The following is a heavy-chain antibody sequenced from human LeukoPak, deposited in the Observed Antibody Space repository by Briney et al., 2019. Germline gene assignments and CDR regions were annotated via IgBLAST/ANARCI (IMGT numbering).Heavy chain of an antibody. CDR1: GLTFSDYE. CDR2: ISGAGRTK. Sequence: GGSLRLSCAASGLTFSDYEMSWVRQAPGKGLEWVSYISGAGRTKYYADSVRGRITISRDNAKNSLYPQMDSLRAEDTAIYYCVRGAAGLRTPYFFDFWGQGTLVTVSS. V-gene: IGHV3-48*03. D-gene: IGHD5-12*01. CDR3: VRGAAGLRTPYFFDF. J-gene: IGHJ4*02.